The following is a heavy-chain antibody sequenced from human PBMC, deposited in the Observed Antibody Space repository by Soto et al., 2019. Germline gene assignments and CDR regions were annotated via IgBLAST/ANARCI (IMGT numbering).Heavy chain of an antibody. D-gene: IGHD2-15*01. CDR3: ARTFPDRYCSGGSCYSYYFDY. CDR1: GGSISSYY. V-gene: IGHV4-59*01. J-gene: IGHJ4*02. CDR2: IYYSGST. Sequence: PSETLSLTCTVSGGSISSYYWSWFRQPPGKGLEWIGYIYYSGSTNYNPSLKSRVTISVDTSKNQFSLKLSSVTAADTAVYYCARTFPDRYCSGGSCYSYYFDYWGQGTLVTVSS.